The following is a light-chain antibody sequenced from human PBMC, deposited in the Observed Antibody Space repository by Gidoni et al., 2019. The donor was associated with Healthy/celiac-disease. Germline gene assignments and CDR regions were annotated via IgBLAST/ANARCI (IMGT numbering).Light chain of an antibody. Sequence: SYELTQPPSVSVSPGQKARITCSGDALPKQYAYWYQQKPGQAPVLVIYKDSERPSGIPERFSGSSSGTTVTLTIRGVQAEDEADYYCQSADSSGTYWVFGGGTKLTVL. CDR3: QSADSSGTYWV. J-gene: IGLJ3*02. V-gene: IGLV3-25*02. CDR2: KDS. CDR1: ALPKQY.